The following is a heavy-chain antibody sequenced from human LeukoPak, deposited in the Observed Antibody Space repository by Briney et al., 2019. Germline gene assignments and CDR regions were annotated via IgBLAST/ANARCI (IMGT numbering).Heavy chain of an antibody. J-gene: IGHJ5*02. D-gene: IGHD3-9*01. CDR1: GFSFRSYW. CDR3: AGGSGYLITS. CDR2: IKQDGSEK. Sequence: GGSLRLSCAATGFSFRSYWMNWVRQAPGKGLEWLAIIKQDGSEKHYKGSVEGRFTISRDNAKNALHLQKNSLRAEDTAVYYCAGGSGYLITSWGQGTLVTVSS. V-gene: IGHV3-7*01.